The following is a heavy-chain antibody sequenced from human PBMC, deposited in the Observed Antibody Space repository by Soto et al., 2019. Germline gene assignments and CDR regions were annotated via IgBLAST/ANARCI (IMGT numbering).Heavy chain of an antibody. CDR3: ARGHYYGSGIVINWFDP. CDR1: GGSSSGYY. D-gene: IGHD3-10*01. CDR2: INHSGST. J-gene: IGHJ5*02. V-gene: IGHV4-34*01. Sequence: PSETLSLTCAVYGGSSSGYYWSWIRQPPGKGLEWIGEINHSGSTNYNPSLKSRVTISVDTSKNQFSLKLSSVTAADTAVYYCARGHYYGSGIVINWFDPWGQGTLVTVSS.